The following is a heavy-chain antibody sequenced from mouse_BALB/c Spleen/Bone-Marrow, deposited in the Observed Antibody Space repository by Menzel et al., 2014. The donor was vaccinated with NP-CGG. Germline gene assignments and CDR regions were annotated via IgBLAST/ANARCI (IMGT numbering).Heavy chain of an antibody. Sequence: VQLQQSGAELMKPGASVKISCKATGYTFSSYWIEWVKQRPGHGLEWIGEILPGSGSNNYNEKFKGKATFTADTSSNTAYMQLSSLTSEDSAVYYCATARATSYYGMDYWGQGTSVTVSS. CDR1: GYTFSSYW. CDR3: ATARATSYYGMDY. CDR2: ILPGSGSN. D-gene: IGHD3-1*01. J-gene: IGHJ4*01. V-gene: IGHV1-9*01.